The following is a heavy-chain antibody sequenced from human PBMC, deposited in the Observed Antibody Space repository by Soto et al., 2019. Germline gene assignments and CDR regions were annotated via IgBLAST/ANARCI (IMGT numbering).Heavy chain of an antibody. CDR3: ARQTDIVVVPAAPPGAFDI. CDR1: GGSISSGGYY. D-gene: IGHD2-2*01. J-gene: IGHJ3*02. CDR2: IYYSGST. Sequence: SETLSLTCTVSGGSISSGGYYWSWIRQHPGKGLEWIGYIYYSGSTYYNPSLKSRVTISVDTSKNQFSLKLSSVTAADTAVYYCARQTDIVVVPAAPPGAFDIWGQGTMVTVSS. V-gene: IGHV4-31*03.